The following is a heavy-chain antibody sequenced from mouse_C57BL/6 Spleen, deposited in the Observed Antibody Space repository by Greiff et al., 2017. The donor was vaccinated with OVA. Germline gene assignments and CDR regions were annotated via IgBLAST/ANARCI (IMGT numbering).Heavy chain of an antibody. CDR3: ARSEYYGNLFDY. J-gene: IGHJ2*01. CDR2: IYPGDGDT. CDR1: GYAFSSSW. Sequence: VQLQESGPELVKPGASVKISCKASGYAFSSSWMNWVKQRPGQGLEWIGRIYPGDGDTNYIGKFKGKATLTADKSSSTAYMQLSSLTSEDSAVYFCARSEYYGNLFDYWGQGTTLTVSS. V-gene: IGHV1-82*01. D-gene: IGHD2-1*01.